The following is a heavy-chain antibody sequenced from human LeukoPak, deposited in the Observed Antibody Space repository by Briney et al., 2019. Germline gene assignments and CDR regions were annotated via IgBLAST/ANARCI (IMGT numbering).Heavy chain of an antibody. J-gene: IGHJ5*02. Sequence: GASVKVSCKASGYTFTSYYMHWVRQAPGQGLDWMGIINPSGGSTSYAQKFQGRVTMTRDTSTSTVYMELSSLRSEDTAVYYCAREVRHNWFDPWGQGTLVTVSS. CDR1: GYTFTSYY. V-gene: IGHV1-46*01. D-gene: IGHD3-10*01. CDR3: AREVRHNWFDP. CDR2: INPSGGST.